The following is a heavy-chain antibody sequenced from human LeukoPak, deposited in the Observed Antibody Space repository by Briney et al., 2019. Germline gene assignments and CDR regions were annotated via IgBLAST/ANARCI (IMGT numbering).Heavy chain of an antibody. CDR3: VRGSTDWNGMDV. V-gene: IGHV3-74*01. CDR1: GFTFSNHY. Sequence: PGGTLRLSCAASGFTFSNHYRRWVRQAPGKGLVSVSRIDPNGRYTSYADSVKGRLTISRDNAKNTLYLQMNTLGAEDTALYYCVRGSTDWNGMDVWGQGTTVTVSS. D-gene: IGHD6-19*01. J-gene: IGHJ6*02. CDR2: IDPNGRYT.